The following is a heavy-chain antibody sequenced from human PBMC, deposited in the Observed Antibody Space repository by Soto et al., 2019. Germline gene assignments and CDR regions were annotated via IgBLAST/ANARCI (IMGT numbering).Heavy chain of an antibody. CDR1: GGSISNFY. Sequence: SETLSLTCTVSGGSISNFYWSWIRQPPGKGLEWIGYVYYTGSTSYNPSLKRRVTFSADSSRGQFSLRLNSVTAADTAVYYCARTVLGPDLLADSYGDHHHYMDVPTQGTTVTVSS. J-gene: IGHJ6*03. D-gene: IGHD3-9*01. CDR2: VYYTGST. CDR3: ARTVLGPDLLADSYGDHHHYMDV. V-gene: IGHV4-59*08.